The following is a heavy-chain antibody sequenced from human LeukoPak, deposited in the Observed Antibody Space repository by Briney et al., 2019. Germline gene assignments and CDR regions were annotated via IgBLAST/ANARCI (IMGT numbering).Heavy chain of an antibody. CDR3: ARVGDRSGYLIYSFDY. J-gene: IGHJ4*02. V-gene: IGHV3-21*01. D-gene: IGHD3-22*01. Sequence: GGSLRLSCAASGFTFSNHGMNWVRQAPGKGLEWVSGISPSTDIKYYADSVKGRFTISRDNAKNSLYLQMNSLRAEDTAVYYCARVGDRSGYLIYSFDYWGQGTLVTVSS. CDR1: GFTFSNHG. CDR2: ISPSTDIK.